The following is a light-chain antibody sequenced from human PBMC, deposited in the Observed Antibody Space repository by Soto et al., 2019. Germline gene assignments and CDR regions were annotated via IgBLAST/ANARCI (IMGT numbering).Light chain of an antibody. Sequence: ALTQPASVSGSPGQSITISCTGTSSDVGGYNYISWYQQHPGKAPKLMIYDVSNRPSGVSNRFSGSKSGNTASLTISGLQAEDEADYYCSSYTSSSTLYVFGTGTKVTVL. CDR1: SSDVGGYNY. CDR2: DVS. J-gene: IGLJ1*01. V-gene: IGLV2-14*01. CDR3: SSYTSSSTLYV.